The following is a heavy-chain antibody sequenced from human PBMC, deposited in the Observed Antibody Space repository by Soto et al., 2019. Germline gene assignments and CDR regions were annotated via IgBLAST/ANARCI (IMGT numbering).Heavy chain of an antibody. Sequence: SETLSHTCTVSGGSISSGGYYWSWIRQHPGKGLEWIGYIYYSGSTYYNPSLKSRVTISVDTSKNQFSLKLSSVTAADTAVYYCARSDGCSSTSCFYYYYYGMDVWGQGTTVTVSS. CDR1: GGSISSGGYY. CDR2: IYYSGST. D-gene: IGHD2-2*01. J-gene: IGHJ6*02. CDR3: ARSDGCSSTSCFYYYYYGMDV. V-gene: IGHV4-31*03.